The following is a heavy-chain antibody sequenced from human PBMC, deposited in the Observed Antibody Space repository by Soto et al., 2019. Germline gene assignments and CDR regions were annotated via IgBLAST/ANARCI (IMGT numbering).Heavy chain of an antibody. CDR3: ASSYDSSGYYYLY. CDR1: GGSISSGGYY. CDR2: IYYSGST. D-gene: IGHD3-22*01. J-gene: IGHJ4*02. V-gene: IGHV4-31*03. Sequence: PSETLSLTCTVSGGSISSGGYYWSWIRQHPGKGLEWIGYIYYSGSTYYNPSLKSRVTISVDTSKNQFSLKLSSVTAADTAVYYCASSYDSSGYYYLYWGQGTLVTVSS.